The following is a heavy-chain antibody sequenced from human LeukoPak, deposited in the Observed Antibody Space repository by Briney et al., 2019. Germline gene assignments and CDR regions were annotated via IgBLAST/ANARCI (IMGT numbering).Heavy chain of an antibody. CDR2: IYTSGST. J-gene: IGHJ6*03. CDR3: ASFRDPGKLLWFGEYHMDV. Sequence: SETLSLTCTVSGGSISSGSYYWSWIRQPAGKGLEWFGCIYTSGSTNYNSSLKSRVTISVDTSKNQFSLKLSSVTAADTAVYYCASFRDPGKLLWFGEYHMDVWGKGTTVTISS. D-gene: IGHD3-10*01. V-gene: IGHV4-61*02. CDR1: GGSISSGSYY.